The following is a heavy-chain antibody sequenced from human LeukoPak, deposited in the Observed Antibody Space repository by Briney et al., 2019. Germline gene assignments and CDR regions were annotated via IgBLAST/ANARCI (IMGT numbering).Heavy chain of an antibody. CDR1: GGSISSGGYY. CDR2: IYYSGST. D-gene: IGHD3-3*01. V-gene: IGHV4-31*11. J-gene: IGHJ3*02. CDR3: ARDLTNYDFWSGYSTADAFDI. Sequence: PSETPSLTCAVSGGSISSGGYYWSWIRQHPGKGLEWIGYIYYSGSTYYNPSLKSRVTISVDTSKNQFSLKLSSVTAADTAVYYCARDLTNYDFWSGYSTADAFDIWGQGTMVTVSS.